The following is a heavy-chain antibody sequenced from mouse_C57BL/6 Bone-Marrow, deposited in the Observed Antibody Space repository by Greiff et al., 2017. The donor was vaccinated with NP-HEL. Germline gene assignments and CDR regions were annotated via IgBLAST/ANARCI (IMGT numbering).Heavy chain of an antibody. CDR2: IDPSDSYT. V-gene: IGHV1-59*01. D-gene: IGHD2-2*01. J-gene: IGHJ3*01. Sequence: VQLQQPGAELVRPGTSVKLSCKASGYTFTSYWMHWVKQRPGQGLEWIGVIDPSDSYTNYNQKFKGKATLTVDTSSSTAYMQLSSLTSEDSAVDDCARVSTMVKRFAYWGQGTLVTVSA. CDR3: ARVSTMVKRFAY. CDR1: GYTFTSYW.